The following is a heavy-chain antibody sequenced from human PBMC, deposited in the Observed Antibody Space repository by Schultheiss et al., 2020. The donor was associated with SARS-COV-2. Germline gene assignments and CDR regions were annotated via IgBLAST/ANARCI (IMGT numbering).Heavy chain of an antibody. Sequence: SETLSLTCAVYGGSFSGYYWSWIRQPPGKGLEWIGYIYYSGSTNYNPSLKSRVTISVDTSKNQFSLKMSSVTAADTAVYYCARGGPTDAFDIWGQGTMVTVSS. CDR3: ARGGPTDAFDI. V-gene: IGHV4-59*08. J-gene: IGHJ3*02. CDR2: IYYSGST. CDR1: GGSFSGYY.